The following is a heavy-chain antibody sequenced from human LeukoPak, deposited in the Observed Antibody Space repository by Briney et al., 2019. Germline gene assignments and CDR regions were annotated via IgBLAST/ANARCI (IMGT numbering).Heavy chain of an antibody. V-gene: IGHV3-11*01. Sequence: GGSLRLSCAASGFTFSDYYMSWIRQAPGKGLEWVSYISSSGSTIYYADSVKGRFTISRDNAKNSLYLQMNSLRAEDTAVYYCASLYGDYVLRPTDYWGQGTLVTVSS. CDR3: ASLYGDYVLRPTDY. CDR1: GFTFSDYY. J-gene: IGHJ4*02. D-gene: IGHD4-17*01. CDR2: ISSSGSTI.